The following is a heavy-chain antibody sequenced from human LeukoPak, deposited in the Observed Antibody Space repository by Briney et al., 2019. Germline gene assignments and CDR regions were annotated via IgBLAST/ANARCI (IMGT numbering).Heavy chain of an antibody. D-gene: IGHD3-10*01. V-gene: IGHV3-21*01. CDR3: ARELVLLWFGESYYFDY. Sequence: GGSLRLSCAASEFTFSSYAMSWVRQAPGKGLEWVSSISSSSSYIYYADSVKGRFTISRDNAKNSLYLQMNSLRAEDTAVYYCARELVLLWFGESYYFDYWGQGTLVTVSS. J-gene: IGHJ4*02. CDR2: ISSSSSYI. CDR1: EFTFSSYA.